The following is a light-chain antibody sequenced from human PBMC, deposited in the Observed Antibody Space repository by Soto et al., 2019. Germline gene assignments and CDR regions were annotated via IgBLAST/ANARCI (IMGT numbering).Light chain of an antibody. CDR2: EVS. V-gene: IGLV2-14*01. CDR3: TSYRGSSTLV. CDR1: SRDVGGYKY. J-gene: IGLJ2*01. Sequence: QSALTQPASVSGSPGQSITISCTGTSRDVGGYKYVSWYQQHPGKAPKLIIYEVSNRPSGVSNRFSGSKSGNTASLTISGLQDEDEADYYCTSYRGSSTLVFGGGTQLTVL.